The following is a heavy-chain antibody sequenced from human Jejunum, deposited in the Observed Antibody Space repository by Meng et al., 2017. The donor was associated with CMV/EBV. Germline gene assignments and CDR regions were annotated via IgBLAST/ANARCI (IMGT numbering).Heavy chain of an antibody. J-gene: IGHJ4*02. V-gene: IGHV4-39*02. Sequence: GPSLPSTFFCWGWLPHPPGKGLVGIGIIVLGGGTYYHPSLRRRITLSVNSSKNHFSLRLTSATAAETAVYCCAGRIGKFLYFFDDWGQGTPVTVSS. D-gene: IGHD3-3*01. CDR2: IVLGGGT. CDR1: GPSLPSTFFC. CDR3: AGRIGKFLYFFDD.